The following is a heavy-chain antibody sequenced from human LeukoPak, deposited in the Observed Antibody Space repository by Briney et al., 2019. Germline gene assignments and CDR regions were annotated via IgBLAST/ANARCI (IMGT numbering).Heavy chain of an antibody. V-gene: IGHV3-23*01. J-gene: IGHJ4*02. D-gene: IGHD1-26*01. CDR2: LSGSGGSP. CDR1: GFTFSSYA. CDR3: ATSGGYYQFDY. Sequence: GGSVRLSCAASGFTFSSYAMNWVRQAPGKGLEWVSALSGSGGSPYYADSVKGRFTISRDNSKNTLYLQMNSLRADDTAVYYCATSGGYYQFDYWGQGTLVTVSS.